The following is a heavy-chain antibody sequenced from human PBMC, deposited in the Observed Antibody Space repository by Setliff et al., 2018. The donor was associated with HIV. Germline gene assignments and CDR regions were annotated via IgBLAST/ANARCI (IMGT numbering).Heavy chain of an antibody. CDR2: IYHSGST. CDR1: GGSIRSNSYY. V-gene: IGHV4-39*07. Sequence: SETLSLTCSVSGGSIRSNSYYWGWIRQPPGKGLEWIGSIYHSGSTYYNPSLKSRATISVDTSMNQFSLNLNSVTAADTAMYYCARIGFAAAGKPSNFDYWGQGTLVTVSS. D-gene: IGHD6-13*01. CDR3: ARIGFAAAGKPSNFDY. J-gene: IGHJ4*02.